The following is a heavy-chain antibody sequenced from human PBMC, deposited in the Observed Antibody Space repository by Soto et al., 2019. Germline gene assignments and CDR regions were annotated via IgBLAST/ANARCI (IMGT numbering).Heavy chain of an antibody. D-gene: IGHD6-19*01. J-gene: IGHJ4*02. Sequence: XASLRLACAASGFTFSSNYMSWVRQAPGKGLEWVSVIYSGGSTYYADSVKGRFTISRDNSKNTLYLQMNSLRAEDTAVYYCARDVGSGWYGRAFDYWGQGTLVTVSS. V-gene: IGHV3-53*01. CDR3: ARDVGSGWYGRAFDY. CDR1: GFTFSSNY. CDR2: IYSGGST.